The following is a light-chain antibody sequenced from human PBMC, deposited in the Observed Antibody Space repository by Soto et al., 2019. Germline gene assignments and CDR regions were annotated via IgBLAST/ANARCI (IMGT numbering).Light chain of an antibody. CDR3: QQYERYST. Sequence: DYPVTQSPSTLSASVGDRVTISCRASQNIYTWLAWYQQKPGIAPKLLIHKASTLESGVPSRFSGSGYGTEVTLTISGLQPEDTETYYCQQYERYSTFGQGTKVAIK. CDR2: KAS. CDR1: QNIYTW. V-gene: IGKV1-5*03. J-gene: IGKJ1*01.